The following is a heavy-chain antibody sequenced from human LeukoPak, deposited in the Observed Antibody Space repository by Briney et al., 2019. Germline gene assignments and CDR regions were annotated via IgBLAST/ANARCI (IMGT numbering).Heavy chain of an antibody. J-gene: IGHJ5*02. Sequence: SETLSLTCTVSGGSISTDYWSWIRQPAGQGLEWIGRISSSGRTNYNPALKSRVTMSVDTSKNQFSLKLISVTAADTAVYYCARRLSSSLCWFDPWGQGTLVTVSS. D-gene: IGHD6-6*01. CDR1: GGSISTDY. V-gene: IGHV4-4*07. CDR2: ISSSGRT. CDR3: ARRLSSSLCWFDP.